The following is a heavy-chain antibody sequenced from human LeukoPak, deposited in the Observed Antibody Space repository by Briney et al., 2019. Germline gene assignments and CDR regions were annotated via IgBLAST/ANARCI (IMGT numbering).Heavy chain of an antibody. V-gene: IGHV4-61*01. CDR3: AREVQYQYCSGGSCYDDAFDI. CDR2: IYYSGST. CDR1: GGSISSGSYY. Sequence: SQTLSLTCTVSGGSISSGSYYWSWIRQPPGKGLEWIGYIYYSGSTNYNPSLKSRVTISVDTSKNQFSLKLSSVTAADTAVYYCAREVQYQYCSGGSCYDDAFDIWGQGTMVTVSS. J-gene: IGHJ3*02. D-gene: IGHD2-15*01.